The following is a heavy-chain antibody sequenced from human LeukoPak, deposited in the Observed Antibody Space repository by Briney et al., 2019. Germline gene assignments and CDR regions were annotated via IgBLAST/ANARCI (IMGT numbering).Heavy chain of an antibody. Sequence: GGSLRLSCAASGFTFSSYEMNWVRQAPGKGLEWVSRINSDGINTSYADSVKGRFTISRDNAKNTLNLQMNSLRAEDTAVYYCAELGITMIGGVWGKGTTVTISS. CDR1: GFTFSSYE. J-gene: IGHJ6*04. V-gene: IGHV3-74*01. D-gene: IGHD3-10*02. CDR2: INSDGINT. CDR3: AELGITMIGGV.